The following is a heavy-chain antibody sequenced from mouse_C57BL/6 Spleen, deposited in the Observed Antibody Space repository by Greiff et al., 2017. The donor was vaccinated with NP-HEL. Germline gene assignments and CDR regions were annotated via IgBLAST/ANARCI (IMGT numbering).Heavy chain of an antibody. CDR1: GYTFTSYW. CDR2: IDPSDSYT. V-gene: IGHV1-69*01. J-gene: IGHJ2*01. D-gene: IGHD1-1*01. Sequence: VQLQQSGAELVMPGASVKLSCKASGYTFTSYWMHWVKQRPGQGLEWIGEIDPSDSYTNYNQKFKGKSTLTVDKSSSTAYMQLSSLTSEDSAVYYCARSATFDYWGQGTTLTVSS. CDR3: ARSATFDY.